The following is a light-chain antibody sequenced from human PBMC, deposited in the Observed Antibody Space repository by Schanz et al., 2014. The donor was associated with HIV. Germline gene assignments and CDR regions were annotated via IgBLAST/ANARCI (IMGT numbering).Light chain of an antibody. J-gene: IGLJ1*01. Sequence: QSVLAQPPSVSGAPGQRVTISCTGTSSNIGAGYDVHWYQLLPGTAPTLLIFDNTNRPSGVPARFSGSKSGTSASLAIAGLQVEDEAEYFCQSYDSSLGYVFGTGTQLTVL. CDR3: QSYDSSLGYV. V-gene: IGLV1-40*01. CDR2: DNT. CDR1: SSNIGAGYD.